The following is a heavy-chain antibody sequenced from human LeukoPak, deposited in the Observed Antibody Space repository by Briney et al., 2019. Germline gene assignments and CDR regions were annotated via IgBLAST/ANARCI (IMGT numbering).Heavy chain of an antibody. D-gene: IGHD3-22*01. V-gene: IGHV4-31*03. CDR1: GGSISSGGYY. CDR3: ARGLTMIVEDDAFDI. CDR2: IYYSGST. J-gene: IGHJ3*02. Sequence: SQTLSLTCTVSGGSISSGGYYWSWIRQHPGKGLEWIGYIYYSGSTYYNPSLKSRVTISVDTSKNQFSLKLSSVTAADTAVYYCARGLTMIVEDDAFDIWGQGTMVTVSS.